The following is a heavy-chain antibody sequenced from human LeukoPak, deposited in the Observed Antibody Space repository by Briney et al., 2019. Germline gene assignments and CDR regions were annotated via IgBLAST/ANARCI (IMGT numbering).Heavy chain of an antibody. V-gene: IGHV1-46*01. J-gene: IGHJ5*02. D-gene: IGHD1-26*01. Sequence: ASVKVSCKASGYTFTRDYMNWVRQAPGQGLEWVGIVHSSGGVIKYAQEFQDRLTVTRDTSTSTIYMELSSLRSEDTAVYYCAGSSHQRNWFDPWGQGTLVIVSS. CDR3: AGSSHQRNWFDP. CDR1: GYTFTRDY. CDR2: VHSSGGVI.